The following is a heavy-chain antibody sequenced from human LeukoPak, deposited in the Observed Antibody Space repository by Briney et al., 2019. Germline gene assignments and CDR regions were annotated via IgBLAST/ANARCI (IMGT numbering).Heavy chain of an antibody. D-gene: IGHD5-24*01. CDR3: ARDGAEVASDY. J-gene: IGHJ4*02. CDR1: GGSISSFY. Sequence: SETLSLTCTVSGGSISSFYWSWIRPPAGKGLEWIGRIYTSGSTNYNPSLKSRVTMSVDTSKNQFSLKLSSVTAAETAVYCCARDGAEVASDYWGQGTLVTVSS. CDR2: IYTSGST. V-gene: IGHV4-4*07.